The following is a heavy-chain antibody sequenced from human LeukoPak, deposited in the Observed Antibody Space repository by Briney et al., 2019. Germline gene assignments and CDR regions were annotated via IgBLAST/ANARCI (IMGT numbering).Heavy chain of an antibody. V-gene: IGHV1-46*01. D-gene: IGHD5-18*01. CDR1: GYTFSSYY. J-gene: IGHJ4*02. CDR2: INPSGGST. Sequence: ASVKVSCKSSGYTFSSYYMHWVRQAPGQGLEWMGIINPSGGSTSYAQKFQGRVTMTRDTSTSTVYMELSSLRTEDTAVYYCARGLSGITHKIQLRFNGDFWGQGTLVTVSS. CDR3: ARGLSGITHKIQLRFNGDF.